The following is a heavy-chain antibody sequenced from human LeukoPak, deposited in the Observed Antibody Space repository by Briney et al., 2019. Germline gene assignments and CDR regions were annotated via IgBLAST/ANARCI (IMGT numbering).Heavy chain of an antibody. CDR3: AGETRGARNAFDI. V-gene: IGHV1-69*13. Sequence: GASVKVSCKASGGTFSSYAISWVRQAPGQGLEWMGGIIPIFGTANYAQKFQGRVTITADESTSTAYMELSSLRSEDTAVCYCAGETRGARNAFDIWGQGTMVTVSS. CDR1: GGTFSSYA. J-gene: IGHJ3*02. CDR2: IIPIFGTA. D-gene: IGHD1/OR15-1a*01.